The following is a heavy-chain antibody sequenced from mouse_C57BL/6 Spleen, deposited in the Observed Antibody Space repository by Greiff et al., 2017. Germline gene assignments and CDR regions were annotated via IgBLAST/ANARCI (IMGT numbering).Heavy chain of an antibody. CDR2: IYPGDGDT. CDR3: ARTDYSNYAMDY. Sequence: VQLVESGPELVKPGASVKISCKASGYAFSSSWMNWVKQRPGKGLEWIGRIYPGDGDTNYNGKFKGKATLTADKSSSTAYMQLSSLTSEDSAVYFCARTDYSNYAMDYWGQGTSVTVSS. V-gene: IGHV1-82*01. D-gene: IGHD2-5*01. CDR1: GYAFSSSW. J-gene: IGHJ4*01.